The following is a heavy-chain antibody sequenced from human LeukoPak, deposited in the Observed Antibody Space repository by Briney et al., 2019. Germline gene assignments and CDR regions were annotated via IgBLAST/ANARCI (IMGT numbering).Heavy chain of an antibody. V-gene: IGHV4-34*01. CDR2: INHSGST. D-gene: IGHD2-15*01. J-gene: IGHJ5*02. CDR1: GASFSGYY. CDR3: ARGRYCSGGSCYYNWFDP. Sequence: SETLSLTCAVYGASFSGYYWSWIRQPPGKGLEWIGEINHSGSTNYNPSLKSRVTISVDTSKNQFSLKLSSVTAADTAVYYCARGRYCSGGSCYYNWFDPWGQGTLVTVSS.